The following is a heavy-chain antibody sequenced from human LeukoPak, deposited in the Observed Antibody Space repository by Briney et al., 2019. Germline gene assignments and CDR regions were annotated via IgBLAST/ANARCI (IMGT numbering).Heavy chain of an antibody. Sequence: GGSLRLLCAASAFTLSRNGMNWVRQDPGRGTEWVSILTATGVDTLYPDSVKRRFTISRFNSKITLYLQINSLRAEDTAVYSCAKGPLGSCSCPSFYPLAYWGEGTLVTVS. CDR2: LTATGVDT. CDR1: AFTLSRNG. D-gene: IGHD2-15*01. J-gene: IGHJ4*02. V-gene: IGHV3-23*01. CDR3: AKGPLGSCSCPSFYPLAY.